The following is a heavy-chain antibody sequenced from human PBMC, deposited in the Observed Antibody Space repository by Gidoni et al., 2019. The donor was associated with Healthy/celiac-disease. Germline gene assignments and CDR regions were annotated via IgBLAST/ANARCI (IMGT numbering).Heavy chain of an antibody. J-gene: IGHJ6*02. V-gene: IGHV3-21*01. CDR2: ISSSSSYI. Sequence: EVQLVESGGSLVKPGGSLRLYCAASGFTFSSYSMNWVRQAPGKGLEWVSSISSSSSYIYYADSVKGRFTISRDNAKNSLYLQMNSLRAEDTAVYYCARDPGAAGGYGMDVWGQGTTVTVSS. D-gene: IGHD6-13*01. CDR3: ARDPGAAGGYGMDV. CDR1: GFTFSSYS.